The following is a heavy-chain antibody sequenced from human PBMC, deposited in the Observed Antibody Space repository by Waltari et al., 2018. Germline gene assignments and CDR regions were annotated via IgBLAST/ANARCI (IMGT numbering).Heavy chain of an antibody. V-gene: IGHV4-59*01. CDR3: ARGRWLQLIYFDY. CDR1: GGSISSYY. D-gene: IGHD5-12*01. CDR2: IYYSGST. Sequence: QVQLQESGPGLVKPSETLSLTCTVSGGSISSYYWRWIRQPPGKGLEWIGYIYYSGSTNYNPSLKSRVTISVDTSKNQFSLKLSSVTAADTAVYYCARGRWLQLIYFDYWGQGTLVTVSS. J-gene: IGHJ4*02.